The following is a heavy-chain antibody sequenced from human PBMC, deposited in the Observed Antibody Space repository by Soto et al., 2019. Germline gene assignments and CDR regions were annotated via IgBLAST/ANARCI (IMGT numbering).Heavy chain of an antibody. V-gene: IGHV3-48*03. CDR3: ARGYGDYVYWYFDL. Sequence: EVQLVESGGGLVQPGGSLRLSCAASGFTFSSYEMNWVRQAPGKGLEWVSYISSSGSTIYYADSVKGRFTISRDNAKNSLYLQMNSLRAEDTAVYYCARGYGDYVYWYFDLWGRGTLVTVSS. CDR2: ISSSGSTI. J-gene: IGHJ2*01. CDR1: GFTFSSYE. D-gene: IGHD4-17*01.